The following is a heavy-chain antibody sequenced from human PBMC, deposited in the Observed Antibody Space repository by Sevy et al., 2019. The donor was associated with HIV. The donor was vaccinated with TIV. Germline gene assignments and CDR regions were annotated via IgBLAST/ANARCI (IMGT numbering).Heavy chain of an antibody. CDR3: ARDEYSDYDTHYYGMDV. J-gene: IGHJ6*02. D-gene: IGHD4-17*01. CDR1: GFTFSTYG. V-gene: IGHV3-30-3*01. Sequence: GGSLRLSCAASGFTFSTYGMHWVRQAPGKGLEWVAVVSYGGDKKNYADSVRGRFTISRDNSRDTLYLQMDSLTTEDTAVYYCARDEYSDYDTHYYGMDVWGQGTTVTVSS. CDR2: VSYGGDKK.